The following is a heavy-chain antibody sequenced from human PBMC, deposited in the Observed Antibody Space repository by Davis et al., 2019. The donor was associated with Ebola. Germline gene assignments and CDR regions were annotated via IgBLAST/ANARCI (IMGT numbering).Heavy chain of an antibody. V-gene: IGHV3-53*01. CDR3: ARGYYYESSGYRT. CDR2: IYIRNDT. CDR1: GFAVTSNF. J-gene: IGHJ5*02. Sequence: PGGSLRLSCAVSGFAVTSNFMTWVRQAPGKGLEWVSAIYIRNDTYYADSVKGRFTTSRDNSKKALYLQMTSLRAEDTAVYYCARGYYYESSGYRTWGQGTLVTVSS. D-gene: IGHD3-22*01.